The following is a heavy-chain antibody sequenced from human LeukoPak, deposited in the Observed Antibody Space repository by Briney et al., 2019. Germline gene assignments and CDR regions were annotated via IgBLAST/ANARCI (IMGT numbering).Heavy chain of an antibody. CDR3: GRGRAY. Sequence: GGSLRLSCAASGFTFSSYSMNWVRQAPGKGLEWVSYISSDSTTIYYADSVKGRLTISRDNAKNSLYLQMNSLRDEDTAVYYCGRGRAYWGQGTLVSVSS. CDR2: ISSDSTTI. CDR1: GFTFSSYS. V-gene: IGHV3-48*02. J-gene: IGHJ4*02.